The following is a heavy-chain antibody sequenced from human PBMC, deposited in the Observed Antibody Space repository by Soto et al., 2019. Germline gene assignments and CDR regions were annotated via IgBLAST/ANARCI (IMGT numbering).Heavy chain of an antibody. CDR1: GITFSSYA. CDR3: AKHLGRYCSSTSCGGLYYYGMDV. J-gene: IGHJ6*02. CDR2: ISGSGGST. D-gene: IGHD2-2*01. V-gene: IGHV3-23*01. Sequence: GSLRLSCAASGITFSSYAMSWVRQAPGKGLEWVSAISGSGGSTYYADSVKGRFTISRDNSKNTLYLQMNSLRAEDTAVYYCAKHLGRYCSSTSCGGLYYYGMDVWGQGTTVTVSS.